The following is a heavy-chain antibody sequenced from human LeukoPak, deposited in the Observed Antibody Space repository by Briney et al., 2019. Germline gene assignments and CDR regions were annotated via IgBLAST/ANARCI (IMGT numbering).Heavy chain of an antibody. J-gene: IGHJ5*02. CDR1: GGSISSSSYY. Sequence: SETLSLTCTVSGGSISSSSYYWGWIRQPPGKGLEWIGSIYYSGSTYYNPSLKSRVTISVDTSKNQFSLKLSSVTAADTAVYYCARDSLPQTRGTNWFDPWGQGTLVTVSS. CDR3: ARDSLPQTRGTNWFDP. D-gene: IGHD1-14*01. V-gene: IGHV4-39*07. CDR2: IYYSGST.